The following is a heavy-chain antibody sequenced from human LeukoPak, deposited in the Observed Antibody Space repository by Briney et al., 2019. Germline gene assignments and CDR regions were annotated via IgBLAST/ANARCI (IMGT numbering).Heavy chain of an antibody. D-gene: IGHD4-11*01. V-gene: IGHV3-23*01. Sequence: PGRSLRLSCVASGFTFRKYAMSPVRQAPGKGLEWLLVVTVRGTATYNAHSVKGRFPISRDNPKTTLYVQMSSLRVDATAVYYCAKGPNDDSNYLFEYGGQGTLLTVSS. CDR1: GFTFRKYA. CDR2: VTVRGTAT. CDR3: AKGPNDDSNYLFEY. J-gene: IGHJ4*02.